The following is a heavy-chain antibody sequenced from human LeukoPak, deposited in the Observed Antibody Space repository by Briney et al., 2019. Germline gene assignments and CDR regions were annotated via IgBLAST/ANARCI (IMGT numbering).Heavy chain of an antibody. CDR1: GFTFRRYG. Sequence: PGGSLRLSRAASGFTFRRYGKLWAPQASSRGLEDGADIRYDGCNKHCAEFVKGRFPISRHNSKNTLYLPMKPLRAGDMAVYYCAKGGVWIQLWHFDYWGQGTLVTVSS. V-gene: IGHV3-30*02. J-gene: IGHJ4*02. CDR2: IRYDGCNK. D-gene: IGHD5-18*01. CDR3: AKGGVWIQLWHFDY.